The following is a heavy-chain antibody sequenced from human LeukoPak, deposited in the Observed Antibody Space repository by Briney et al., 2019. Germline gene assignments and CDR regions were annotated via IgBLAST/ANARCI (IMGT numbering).Heavy chain of an antibody. Sequence: GGSLRLSCAASGFTFSNYWMHWVRQAPGKGLVWVSRISTDGSITNYADSVKGRFTISRDNAKNTLFLQMNSLRAEDTAVYYCGRDRFGSGSYWGQGTLVTVSS. CDR3: GRDRFGSGSY. J-gene: IGHJ4*02. V-gene: IGHV3-74*01. CDR1: GFTFSNYW. D-gene: IGHD2-15*01. CDR2: ISTDGSIT.